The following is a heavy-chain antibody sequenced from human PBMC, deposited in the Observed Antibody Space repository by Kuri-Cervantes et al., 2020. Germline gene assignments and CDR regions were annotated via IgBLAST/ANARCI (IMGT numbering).Heavy chain of an antibody. CDR3: ARGPKRGVGFSDSLFDY. D-gene: IGHD2-21*01. CDR1: GFTFSTYA. Sequence: GGSLRFSCAASGFTFSTYAMHWVRQAPGKGLEWVTVISYDGSNKYYADSVKGRFTISRDNSKNTLYLQMNSLRADDTAVYYCARGPKRGVGFSDSLFDYWGQGTLVTVSS. CDR2: ISYDGSNK. V-gene: IGHV3-30-3*01. J-gene: IGHJ4*02.